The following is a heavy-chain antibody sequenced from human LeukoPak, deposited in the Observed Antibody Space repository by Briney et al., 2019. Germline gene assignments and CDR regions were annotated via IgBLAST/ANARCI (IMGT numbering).Heavy chain of an antibody. CDR2: IIPIFGTA. V-gene: IGHV1-69*13. Sequence: SVKVSCKASGYTFTGYYIHWVRQAPGQGLEWMGGIIPIFGTANYAQKFQGRVTITADESTSTAYMELSSLRSEDTAVYYCAGGVRRYYYDSSGYYPIRAFDIWGQGTMVTVSS. CDR1: GYTFTGYY. D-gene: IGHD3-22*01. CDR3: AGGVRRYYYDSSGYYPIRAFDI. J-gene: IGHJ3*02.